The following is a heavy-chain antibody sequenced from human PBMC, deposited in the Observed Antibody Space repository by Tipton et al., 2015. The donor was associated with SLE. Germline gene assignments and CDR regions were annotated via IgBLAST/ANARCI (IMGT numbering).Heavy chain of an antibody. D-gene: IGHD3-3*01. CDR1: GGSISSGSYY. CDR2: IYTSGST. CDR3: ASGTLEWSHEPDY. V-gene: IGHV4-61*02. Sequence: LSLTCTVSGGSISSGSYYWSWIRQPAGKGLEWIGRIYTSGSTNYNPSLKSRVTISVDTSKNQFSLKLSSVTAADTAMFYCASGTLEWSHEPDYWGQGTLVTVSS. J-gene: IGHJ4*02.